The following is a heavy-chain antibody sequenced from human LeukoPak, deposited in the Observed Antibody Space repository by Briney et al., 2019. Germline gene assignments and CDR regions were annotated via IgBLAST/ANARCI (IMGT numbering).Heavy chain of an antibody. Sequence: PGGSLRLSCAASGFTFRSFAVSWVRQAPGKGLEWDSVISGSGDSTYYADSVKGRFTISRDNSKNTLYLQMNSLRAEDTAVYYCAKEGIDCSGGSCPYYFDYWGQGTMVTVSS. CDR1: GFTFRSFA. CDR2: ISGSGDST. J-gene: IGHJ4*03. V-gene: IGHV3-23*01. CDR3: AKEGIDCSGGSCPYYFDY. D-gene: IGHD2-15*01.